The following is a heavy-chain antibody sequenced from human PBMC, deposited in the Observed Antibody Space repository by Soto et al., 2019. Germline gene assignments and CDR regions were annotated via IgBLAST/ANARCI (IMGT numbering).Heavy chain of an antibody. J-gene: IGHJ4*02. CDR2: INGNNGDT. CDR3: ARDTVGECTYGFYF. V-gene: IGHV1-18*01. D-gene: IGHD5-18*01. Sequence: VASVKVSCKASGYTFSNYGVSWVRQAPGQGLEWMGWINGNNGDTNYAQSLQGRVTMTTDTSTSTAYMELRSLRSDETAVYFCARDTVGECTYGFYFGGQGTRVPVSS. CDR1: GYTFSNYG.